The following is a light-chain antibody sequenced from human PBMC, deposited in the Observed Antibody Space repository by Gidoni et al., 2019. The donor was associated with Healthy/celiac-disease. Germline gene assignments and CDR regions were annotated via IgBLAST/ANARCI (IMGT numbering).Light chain of an antibody. Sequence: SYVLTQPPSVSVAPGQTARITCGGNNIGRKSVHWYQQQPGQAPLLVVYDDSERPSGIPERFSGSNSGNTATLTISRVEAGDEADYYCQVWDSSSDHAVFGGGTQLTVL. CDR2: DDS. CDR1: NIGRKS. V-gene: IGLV3-21*02. J-gene: IGLJ7*01. CDR3: QVWDSSSDHAV.